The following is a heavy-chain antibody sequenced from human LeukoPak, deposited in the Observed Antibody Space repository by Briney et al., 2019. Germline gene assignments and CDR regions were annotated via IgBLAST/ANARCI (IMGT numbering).Heavy chain of an antibody. D-gene: IGHD5-12*01. CDR1: GFTFNTYW. V-gene: IGHV3-74*03. Sequence: GGSLRLSCAASGFTFNTYWMPWVRQAPGKGLVWVSRINGDGSSTTYADSVKGRFTISRDNAKNTLYLQMNSLRAEDTAVYYCARDMEMATISGFDYWGQGTLVTVSS. J-gene: IGHJ4*02. CDR2: INGDGSST. CDR3: ARDMEMATISGFDY.